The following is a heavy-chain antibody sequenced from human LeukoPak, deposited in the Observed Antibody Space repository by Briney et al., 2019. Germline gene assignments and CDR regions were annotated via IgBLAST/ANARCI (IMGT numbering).Heavy chain of an antibody. Sequence: SETLSLTCTVSGGSISSYYWSWIRQPPGKGLEWIGYIYYSRSTNYNPSLKSRVTISVDTSKNQFSLKLSSVTAADTAVYYCARDTARLTAFDIWGQGTMVTVSS. CDR3: ARDTARLTAFDI. D-gene: IGHD4/OR15-4a*01. V-gene: IGHV4-59*01. CDR2: IYYSRST. CDR1: GGSISSYY. J-gene: IGHJ3*02.